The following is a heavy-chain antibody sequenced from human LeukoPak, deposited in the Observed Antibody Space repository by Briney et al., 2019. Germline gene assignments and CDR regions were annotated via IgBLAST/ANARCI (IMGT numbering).Heavy chain of an antibody. D-gene: IGHD3-22*01. V-gene: IGHV3-11*01. CDR3: ASLTKYYYDSSGYYTGY. J-gene: IGHJ4*02. CDR1: GFTFSDYY. Sequence: GGSLRLSCAASGFTFSDYYMSWIRQAPGKGLEWVSYISSSGSTIYYADSVKGRFTISRDNAKNSLYLQMNSLRAEDTAVYYCASLTKYYYDSSGYYTGYWGQGTLVTVSS. CDR2: ISSSGSTI.